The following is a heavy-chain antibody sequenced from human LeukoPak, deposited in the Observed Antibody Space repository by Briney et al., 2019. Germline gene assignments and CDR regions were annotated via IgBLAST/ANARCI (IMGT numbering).Heavy chain of an antibody. V-gene: IGHV4-30-2*01. CDR2: IYHSGST. CDR1: GGSISSGGYS. CDR3: ARDYYGSGSYLE. Sequence: SETLSLTCAVSGGSISSGGYSWSWIRQPPGKGLEWIGYIYHSGSTYYNPSLKSRVTISVDRSKNQFSLKLSSVTAADTAVYYCARDYYGSGSYLEWGQGTLVTVSS. D-gene: IGHD3-10*01. J-gene: IGHJ4*02.